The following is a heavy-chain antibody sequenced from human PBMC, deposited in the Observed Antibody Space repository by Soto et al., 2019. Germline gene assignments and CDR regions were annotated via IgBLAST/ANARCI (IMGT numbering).Heavy chain of an antibody. CDR2: ITGTSANT. CDR1: RFTFSNFA. D-gene: IGHD3-9*01. J-gene: IGHJ4*02. V-gene: IGHV3-23*01. Sequence: EVQLLESGGGLVQPGGSLRLSCAASRFTFSNFAMSWVRQAPGXGLXWVSTITGTSANTYYTDSVKGRFAISRDNSQNTLYLQMNSLTTXXXAVXXXXXXGXXXGLLTHDYWGQGTLVTVSS. CDR3: XXXGXXXGLLTHDY.